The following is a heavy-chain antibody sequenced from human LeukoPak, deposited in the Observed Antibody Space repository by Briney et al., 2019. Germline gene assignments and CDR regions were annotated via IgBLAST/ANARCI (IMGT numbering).Heavy chain of an antibody. CDR1: GFTFNNYA. CDR2: ISASGGST. V-gene: IGHV3-23*01. D-gene: IGHD6-19*01. CDR3: ARDLKTSGWYGDFDY. J-gene: IGHJ4*02. Sequence: GGSLRLSCAASGFTFNNYAMSWVRQAPGKGLEWVSDISASGGSTDYADSVKGRFTISRDNSKNTVYLEMNSLRAEDTAGYYCARDLKTSGWYGDFDYWGQGTLVTVSS.